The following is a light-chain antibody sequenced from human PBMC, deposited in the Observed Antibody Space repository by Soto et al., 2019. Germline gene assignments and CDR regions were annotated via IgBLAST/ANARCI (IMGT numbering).Light chain of an antibody. V-gene: IGLV1-44*01. CDR1: SSNIGRNT. Sequence: QPVLTQPPSASGTPGQRVIMSCSGSSSNIGRNTVNWYQQLPGTAPKLLIFVNSQRPSGVPNRFSGSKSGTSASLAISGLQSEDEADYYCAAWDDSLDGLVFGTGTKLTVL. J-gene: IGLJ1*01. CDR2: VNS. CDR3: AAWDDSLDGLV.